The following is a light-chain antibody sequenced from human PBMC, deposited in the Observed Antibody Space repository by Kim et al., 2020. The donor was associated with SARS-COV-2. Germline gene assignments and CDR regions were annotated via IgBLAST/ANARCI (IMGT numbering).Light chain of an antibody. Sequence: EIVLTQSPGTLSLSPGERATLSCRASQSVSSTFLAWYQQKPGQAPRLLIYGASSRATGIPDRFSGSGSGTDFTLTIIRLEPEDFAVYYCQQYGGSSFTFGPGTKVDIK. CDR3: QQYGGSSFT. J-gene: IGKJ3*01. V-gene: IGKV3-20*01. CDR1: QSVSSTF. CDR2: GAS.